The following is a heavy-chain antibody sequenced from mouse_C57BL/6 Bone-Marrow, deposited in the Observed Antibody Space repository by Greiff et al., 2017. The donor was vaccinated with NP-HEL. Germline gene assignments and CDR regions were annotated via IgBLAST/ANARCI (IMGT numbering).Heavy chain of an antibody. CDR1: GYTFTSYT. CDR2: INPSSGYT. CDR3: ARGNDYDVDYYAMDY. D-gene: IGHD2-4*01. J-gene: IGHJ4*01. Sequence: QVQLKQSGAELARPGASVKMSCKASGYTFTSYTMHWVKQRPGQGLEWIGYINPSSGYTKYNQKFKDKATLTADKSSSTAYMQLSSLTSEDSAVYYCARGNDYDVDYYAMDYWGQGTSVTVSS. V-gene: IGHV1-4*01.